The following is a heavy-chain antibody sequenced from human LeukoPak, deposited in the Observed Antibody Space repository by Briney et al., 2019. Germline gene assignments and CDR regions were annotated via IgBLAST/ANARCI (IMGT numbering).Heavy chain of an antibody. J-gene: IGHJ4*02. V-gene: IGHV3-53*01. CDR3: VREDGSVGSRLNY. Sequence: GGSLRLSCAASGFTVSSSDMIWVRQAPGKGLEWVSIIYSGGLPYYADSVRGRFTISRDNSKNTLYLQMNSLRAEDTAVYYCVREDGSVGSRLNYWGQGTLVTVSS. CDR1: GFTVSSSD. CDR2: IYSGGLP. D-gene: IGHD3-10*01.